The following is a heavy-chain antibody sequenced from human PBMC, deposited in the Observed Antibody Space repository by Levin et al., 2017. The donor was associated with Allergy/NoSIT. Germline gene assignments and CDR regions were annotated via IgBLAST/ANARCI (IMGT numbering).Heavy chain of an antibody. D-gene: IGHD3-3*01. V-gene: IGHV3-33*01. CDR3: ASGHDFWSGSNWFDP. J-gene: IGHJ5*02. CDR2: IWYDGSNK. CDR1: GFTFSSYG. Sequence: GESLKISCAASGFTFSSYGMHWVRQAPGKGLEWVAVIWYDGSNKYYADSVKGRFTISRDNSKNTLYLQMNSLRAEDTAVYYCASGHDFWSGSNWFDPWGQGTLVTVSS.